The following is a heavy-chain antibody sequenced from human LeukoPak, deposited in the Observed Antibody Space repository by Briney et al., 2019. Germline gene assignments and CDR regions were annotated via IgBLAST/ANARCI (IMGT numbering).Heavy chain of an antibody. Sequence: SVKVSCKASGCTFSSYAISWVRQAPGQGLEWVGGIISIFGTANYAQKFQGRVTITADKSTSTAYMELSSLRSEDTAVYYCARAGSSAAAGIVWGQGTLVTVSS. D-gene: IGHD6-13*01. J-gene: IGHJ4*02. CDR3: ARAGSSAAAGIV. CDR1: GCTFSSYA. V-gene: IGHV1-69*06. CDR2: IISIFGTA.